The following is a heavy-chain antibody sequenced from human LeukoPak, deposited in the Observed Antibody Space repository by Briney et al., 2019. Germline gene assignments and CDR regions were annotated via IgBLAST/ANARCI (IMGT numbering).Heavy chain of an antibody. D-gene: IGHD2-15*01. CDR3: ARDPGGHCDGHSCWGSRIDP. CDR1: GGSISSYY. J-gene: IGHJ5*02. V-gene: IGHV4-4*07. CDR2: IYTSGST. Sequence: SETLSLTCTVSGGSISSYYWSWIRQPAGKGLEWIGRIYTSGSTNYNPSLKSRVTMSVDTSKNQFSLKLSSVTAADTAVYYCARDPGGHCDGHSCWGSRIDPWGQGTLVTVSS.